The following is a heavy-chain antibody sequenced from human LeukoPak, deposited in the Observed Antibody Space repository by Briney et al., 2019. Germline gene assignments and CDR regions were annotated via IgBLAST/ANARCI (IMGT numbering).Heavy chain of an antibody. V-gene: IGHV4-4*07. CDR2: TYARGST. D-gene: IGHD3-22*01. CDR1: GGSITSYY. CDR3: AGYDSSIPYYFDS. J-gene: IGHJ4*02. Sequence: SETLSLTCTVSGGSITSYYWSWIRQPAGKGLEWIGRTYARGSTSYNPSLKSRVTMSVDTSKNQFSLRLSSVTAADTAVYYCAGYDSSIPYYFDSWGQGSLVTVSS.